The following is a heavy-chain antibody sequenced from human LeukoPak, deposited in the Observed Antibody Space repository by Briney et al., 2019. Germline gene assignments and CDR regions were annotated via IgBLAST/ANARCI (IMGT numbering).Heavy chain of an antibody. J-gene: IGHJ4*02. D-gene: IGHD6-13*01. CDR2: IIPILGIT. CDR1: GGTFSSYA. CDR3: ARDPAAAAKGGY. V-gene: IGHV1-69*04. Sequence: ASVKVSCKASGGTFSSYAISWVRQAPGQGLEWMGRIIPILGITNYAQKFQGRVTITADKSTSTAYMELSSLRSEDTAVYYCARDPAAAAKGGYWGQGTLVTVSS.